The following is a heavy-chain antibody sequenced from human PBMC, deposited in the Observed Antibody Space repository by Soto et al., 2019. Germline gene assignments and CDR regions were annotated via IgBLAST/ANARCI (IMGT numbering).Heavy chain of an antibody. Sequence: QVQLVESGGGVVQPGRSLRLSCAASGFTFSSYGMHWVRQAPGKGLEWVAVISYDGSNKYYADSVKGRFTISRDNSKNTLYLQMNSLRAEDTAVYYCAKPHDDYVWGDFDYWGQGTLVTVSS. J-gene: IGHJ4*02. CDR3: AKPHDDYVWGDFDY. CDR2: ISYDGSNK. CDR1: GFTFSSYG. V-gene: IGHV3-30*18. D-gene: IGHD3-16*01.